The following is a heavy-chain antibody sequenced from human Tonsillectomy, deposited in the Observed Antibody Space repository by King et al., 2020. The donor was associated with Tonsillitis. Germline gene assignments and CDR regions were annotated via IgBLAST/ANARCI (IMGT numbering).Heavy chain of an antibody. CDR2: ISYDGTNK. J-gene: IGHJ4*02. CDR3: ARERLYIVEWGIDN. Sequence: VQLVESGGGVVQPGRSLRLSCETSGFTFSSYGMHWVRQAPGKGLEWVATISYDGTNKHHTDSVKGRFTISRENSKNTLYLQMNSLRAEDTAVYYCARERLYIVEWGIDNWGQGTLVTVSS. D-gene: IGHD3-16*02. V-gene: IGHV3-33*05. CDR1: GFTFSSYG.